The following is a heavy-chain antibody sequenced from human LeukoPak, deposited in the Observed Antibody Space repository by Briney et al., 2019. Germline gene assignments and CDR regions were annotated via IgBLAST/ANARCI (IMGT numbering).Heavy chain of an antibody. J-gene: IGHJ3*02. CDR3: ARGRQWLVSGVFDI. CDR2: INHSGST. V-gene: IGHV4-34*01. CDR1: GGSFSGYY. D-gene: IGHD6-19*01. Sequence: SETLSLTCAVYGGSFSGYYWSWIRQPPGKGLEWIGEINHSGSTNYNPSLKSRVTISVDTSKNQFSLKLSSMTAADTAVYYCARGRQWLVSGVFDIWGQGTMVTVSS.